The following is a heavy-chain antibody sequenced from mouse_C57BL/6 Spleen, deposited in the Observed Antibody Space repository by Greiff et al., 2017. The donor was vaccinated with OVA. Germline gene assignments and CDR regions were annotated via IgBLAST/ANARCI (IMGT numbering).Heavy chain of an antibody. J-gene: IGHJ3*01. CDR2: ISSGSSTI. CDR1: GFTFSDYG. V-gene: IGHV5-17*01. Sequence: EVQGVESGGGLVKPGGSLKLSCAASGFTFSDYGMHWVRQAPEKGLEWVAYISSGSSTIYYAETVKGRFTISRDNAKNTLVLQMTSLRSEDTAMYYCARIGGFAYWGQGTLVTVSA. CDR3: ARIGGFAY.